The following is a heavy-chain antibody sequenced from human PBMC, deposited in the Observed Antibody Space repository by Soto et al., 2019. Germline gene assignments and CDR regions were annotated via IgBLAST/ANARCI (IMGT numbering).Heavy chain of an antibody. D-gene: IGHD3-22*01. CDR3: ARDPYDRSFDY. V-gene: IGHV4-59*01. J-gene: IGHJ4*02. CDR2: MYYTGST. CDR1: GGSISSYY. Sequence: SETLSLTCTVSGGSISSYYWSWIRQAPGKGLEWIGYMYYTGSTNYNPSLKSRVTISVDTSKNQFSLKLSSATAADTAVYYCARDPYDRSFDYWGQGTLVTVSS.